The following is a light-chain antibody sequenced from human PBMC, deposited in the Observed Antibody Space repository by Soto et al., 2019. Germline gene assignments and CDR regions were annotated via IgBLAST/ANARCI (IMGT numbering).Light chain of an antibody. V-gene: IGKV4-1*01. J-gene: IGKJ1*01. CDR2: WAS. CDR1: QSVLYSSNNKNY. CDR3: QKYYSTVT. Sequence: DIVMTQSPDSLAVSLGERATINCKSSQSVLYSSNNKNYLAWYQQKPGQPPKLLIYWASTRESGVPDRFSGSGSGTDFTLTISSLQAEDVAVYYCQKYYSTVTFGQGTKVDIK.